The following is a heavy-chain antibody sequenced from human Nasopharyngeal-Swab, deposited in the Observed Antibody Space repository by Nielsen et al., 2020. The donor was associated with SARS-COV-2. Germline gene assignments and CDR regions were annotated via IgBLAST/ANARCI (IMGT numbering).Heavy chain of an antibody. D-gene: IGHD5-12*01. CDR2: FDPEDGET. CDR1: GYTLTELS. Sequence: ASVKVSCKVSGYTLTELSMHWVRQAPGKGLEWMGGFDPEDGETIYAQKFQGRVTMTEDTSTDTAYMELSSLRSEDTAVYYCATGPIVATINWFGPWGQGTLVTVSS. V-gene: IGHV1-24*01. CDR3: ATGPIVATINWFGP. J-gene: IGHJ5*02.